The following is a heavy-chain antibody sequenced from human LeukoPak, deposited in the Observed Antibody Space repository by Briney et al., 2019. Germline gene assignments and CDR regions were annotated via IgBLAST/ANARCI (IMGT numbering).Heavy chain of an antibody. J-gene: IGHJ4*02. Sequence: PGGSLRLSCAAPGFTFSIHAMSWVRQAPGKGLEWVSAISADSYYTYYADSVQGRFTISRDNSKNTLYLQMNSLRAEDTALYYCANFVDTSMGGNDYWGQGTLVTVSS. V-gene: IGHV3-23*01. D-gene: IGHD5-18*01. CDR2: ISADSYYT. CDR3: ANFVDTSMGGNDY. CDR1: GFTFSIHA.